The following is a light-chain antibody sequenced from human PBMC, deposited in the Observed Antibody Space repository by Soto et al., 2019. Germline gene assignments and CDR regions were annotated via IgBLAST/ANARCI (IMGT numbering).Light chain of an antibody. CDR2: EVS. J-gene: IGLJ1*01. CDR3: SSYTSSSTYV. Sequence: SALTQPPSASGSPGQSVTISCTGTSSDVGGYNYVSWYQQHPGKAPKVMIYEVSKRPSGVPDRFSGSKSGNTASLTVSGLQAEDEADYYCSSYTSSSTYVFGTGTKVTVL. CDR1: SSDVGGYNY. V-gene: IGLV2-8*01.